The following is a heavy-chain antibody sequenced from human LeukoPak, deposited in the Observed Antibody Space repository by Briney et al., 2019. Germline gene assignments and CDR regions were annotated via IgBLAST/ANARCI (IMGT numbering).Heavy chain of an antibody. CDR3: SRRVVIVFDI. J-gene: IGHJ3*02. CDR2: IYTGGGT. V-gene: IGHV3-66*01. Sequence: GGSLRLSCAASGFTVSSNYMNWVRQAPGQGLEWVSVIYTGGGTKFAECEKGRFHSSRDNSNKTLYLQIDSLGAEGTAVYYWSRRVVIVFDIWGQGTMVTVSS. CDR1: GFTVSSNY. D-gene: IGHD2/OR15-2a*01.